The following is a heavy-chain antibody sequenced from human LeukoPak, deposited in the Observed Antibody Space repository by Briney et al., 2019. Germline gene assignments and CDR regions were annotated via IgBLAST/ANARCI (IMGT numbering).Heavy chain of an antibody. V-gene: IGHV4-34*01. Sequence: SETLSLTCAVYGGSFSGYYWSWIRQPPGKGLEWIGEINHSGSTNYNPSLKSRVTISVDTSKNQFSLKLSSVTAADTAVCYCARDRVRGYYYGSGSYCFDPWGQGTLVTVSS. D-gene: IGHD3-10*01. CDR3: ARDRVRGYYYGSGSYCFDP. CDR1: GGSFSGYY. J-gene: IGHJ5*02. CDR2: INHSGST.